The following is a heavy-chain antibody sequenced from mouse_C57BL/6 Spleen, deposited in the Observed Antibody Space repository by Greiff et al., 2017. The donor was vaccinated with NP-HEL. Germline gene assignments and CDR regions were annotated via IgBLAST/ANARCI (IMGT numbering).Heavy chain of an antibody. D-gene: IGHD1-2*01. V-gene: IGHV1-69*01. CDR3: ARSSITTAYAMDY. CDR2: IDPSDSYT. Sequence: QVQLKQPGAELVMPGASVKLSCKASGYTFTSYWMHWVKQRPGQGLEWIGEIDPSDSYTNYNQKFKGKSTLTVDKSSSTAYMQLSSLTSEDSAVYYCARSSITTAYAMDYWGQGTSVTVSS. CDR1: GYTFTSYW. J-gene: IGHJ4*01.